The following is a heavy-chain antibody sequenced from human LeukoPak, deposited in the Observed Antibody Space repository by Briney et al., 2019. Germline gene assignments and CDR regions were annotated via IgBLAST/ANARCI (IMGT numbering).Heavy chain of an antibody. CDR3: ARQKDTYYYGSAFDY. D-gene: IGHD3-10*01. J-gene: IGHJ4*02. CDR1: GYTFTGYY. Sequence: ASVKVSCKASGYTFTGYYMHWVRQAPGQGLEWMGWINPNSGGTNYAQKFQGRVTMTRDTSISTAYMELSRLRSDDTAVYYCARQKDTYYYGSAFDYWGQGTLVTVSS. CDR2: INPNSGGT. V-gene: IGHV1-2*02.